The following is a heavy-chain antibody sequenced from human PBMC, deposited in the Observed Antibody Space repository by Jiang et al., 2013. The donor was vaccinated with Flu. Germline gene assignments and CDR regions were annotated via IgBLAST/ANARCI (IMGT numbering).Heavy chain of an antibody. D-gene: IGHD3-16*01. CDR1: GKTLKDVS. Sequence: SGAEVKKPGASAKVSCKVSGKTLKDVSMHWVRQAPGKGLEWMTIIDPEDGERVYALKFQGRVTMTEDSSTDTAYMELSSLRSDDTAVYYCATSGLRQSLSPPFDYWGQGTLVTVSS. V-gene: IGHV1-24*01. CDR2: IDPEDGER. J-gene: IGHJ4*02. CDR3: ATSGLRQSLSPPFDY.